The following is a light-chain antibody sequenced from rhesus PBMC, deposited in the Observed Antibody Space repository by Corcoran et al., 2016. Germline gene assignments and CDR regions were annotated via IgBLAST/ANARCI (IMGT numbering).Light chain of an antibody. Sequence: DIQMTQSPSPLSASVGDRVTITCRASQGINHYLSWYQQKPGKAPKPLIHYATNLETGVTSRFSGRGSGTYYTLTFSSRQPEDIAPWSCQQYSNSPFAFGHGAKLDIE. J-gene: IGKJ3*01. CDR2: YAT. CDR3: QQYSNSPFA. CDR1: QGINHY. V-gene: IGKV1-66*01.